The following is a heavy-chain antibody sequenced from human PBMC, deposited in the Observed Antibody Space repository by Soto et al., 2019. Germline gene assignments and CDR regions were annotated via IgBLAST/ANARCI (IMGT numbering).Heavy chain of an antibody. CDR3: SYGSSFDY. CDR1: GASLRSGSYY. J-gene: IGHJ4*02. V-gene: IGHV4-61*01. Sequence: PSETLSLTCTVSGASLRSGSYYWSWIRQPPGKGLEWIGYISHSGRTNYDPSLKSRLTMSVDTSQNQFSLQLNSVTAADMAVYYCSYGSSFDYWGQGTLVTVSS. CDR2: ISHSGRT. D-gene: IGHD3-10*01.